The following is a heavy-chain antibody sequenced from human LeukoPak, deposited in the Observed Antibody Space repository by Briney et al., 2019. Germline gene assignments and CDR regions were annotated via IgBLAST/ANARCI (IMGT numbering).Heavy chain of an antibody. CDR2: ISSSSSSI. CDR3: ARASKYYYDSSGYPLDY. D-gene: IGHD3-22*01. Sequence: GGSLRLSCAASRFTFSSYSMIWVRQAPGKGLEWVSSISSSSSSIYYADSVKGRFTTSRDNAKNSLYLQMNSLRAEDTAVYYCARASKYYYDSSGYPLDYWGQGTLVTVSS. CDR1: RFTFSSYS. V-gene: IGHV3-21*01. J-gene: IGHJ4*02.